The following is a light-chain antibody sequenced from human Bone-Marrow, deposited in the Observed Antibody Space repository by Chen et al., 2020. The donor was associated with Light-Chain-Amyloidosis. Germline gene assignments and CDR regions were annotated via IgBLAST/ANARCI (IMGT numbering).Light chain of an antibody. J-gene: IGLJ1*01. V-gene: IGLV2-14*01. CDR1: SSYVASYNY. CDR3: SSYTSGSTFV. Sequence: QSALTQPASVSGSPGQSITISCTGTSSYVASYNYVSWYQQPPGKAPRLIIYDVSNRPSGVSYRLSGSKSGNTASLTISGLQAEDEADYYCSSYTSGSTFVFGTGTKVTVL. CDR2: DVS.